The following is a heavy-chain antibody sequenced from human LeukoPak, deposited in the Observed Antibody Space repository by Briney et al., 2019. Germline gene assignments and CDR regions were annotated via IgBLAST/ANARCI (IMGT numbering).Heavy chain of an antibody. CDR3: ASRPRIAAAGTIDY. J-gene: IGHJ4*02. D-gene: IGHD6-13*01. Sequence: SQTLSLTCTVSGGSISSGSYYWSWIRQPAGKGLEWIGRIYTSGSTNYNPSLKSRVTISVDTSKNQFSLKLSSVTAADTAVYYCASRPRIAAAGTIDYWGQGTLVTVSS. CDR1: GGSISSGSYY. CDR2: IYTSGST. V-gene: IGHV4-61*02.